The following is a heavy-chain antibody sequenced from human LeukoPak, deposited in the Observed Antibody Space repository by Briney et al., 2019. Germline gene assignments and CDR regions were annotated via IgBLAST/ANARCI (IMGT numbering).Heavy chain of an antibody. Sequence: GGSLRLSCAASGFTFSSYDMHWVRQATGKGLEWVSAIGTAGDTYYPGSVKGRFTISRENAKNSLYLQMNSLRAGDTAVYYCARGPPLIGAAVGLLYFDYWGQGTLVTVSS. CDR1: GFTFSSYD. CDR2: IGTAGDT. V-gene: IGHV3-13*01. J-gene: IGHJ4*02. D-gene: IGHD6-13*01. CDR3: ARGPPLIGAAVGLLYFDY.